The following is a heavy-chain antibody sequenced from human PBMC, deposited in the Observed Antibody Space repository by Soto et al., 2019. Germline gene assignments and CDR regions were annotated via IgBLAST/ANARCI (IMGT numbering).Heavy chain of an antibody. CDR1: GGSISSYY. J-gene: IGHJ4*02. V-gene: IGHV4-4*07. Sequence: SETLSLTCTVSGGSISSYYWSWIRQPSGKGLEWMGRIYTSGSTNYNPSLKSRVTMSVDTSQNQFSLKLSSVTAADTAVYYCARDREDGSSYWFDYWGQGTLVTVS. CDR2: IYTSGST. CDR3: ARDREDGSSYWFDY. D-gene: IGHD1-26*01.